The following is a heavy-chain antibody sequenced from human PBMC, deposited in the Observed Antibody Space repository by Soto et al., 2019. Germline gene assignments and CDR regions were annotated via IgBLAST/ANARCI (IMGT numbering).Heavy chain of an antibody. V-gene: IGHV1-69*13. J-gene: IGHJ6*02. Sequence: SVKVSCKASGGTFSSYAISWVRQAPVQGLEWMGGIIPIFGTANYAQKFQGRVTITADESTSTAYMELSSLRSEDTAVYYCARVQRDYYYYYGMDVWGQGTTVTV. CDR1: GGTFSSYA. D-gene: IGHD2-21*02. CDR2: IIPIFGTA. CDR3: ARVQRDYYYYYGMDV.